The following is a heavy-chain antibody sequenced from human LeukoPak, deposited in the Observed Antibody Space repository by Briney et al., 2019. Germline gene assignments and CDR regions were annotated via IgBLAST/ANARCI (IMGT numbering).Heavy chain of an antibody. CDR3: ARGLYERVSGGYYYGMDV. CDR1: GFTFSSYA. Sequence: GGSLRLSCAASGFTFSSYAMHWVRQAPGKGLEWVAVISYDGSNKYYADSVKGRFTISRDNSKNTLYLQMNSLRAKDTAVYYCARGLYERVSGGYYYGMDVWGQGTTVTVSS. J-gene: IGHJ6*02. V-gene: IGHV3-30-3*01. D-gene: IGHD2/OR15-2a*01. CDR2: ISYDGSNK.